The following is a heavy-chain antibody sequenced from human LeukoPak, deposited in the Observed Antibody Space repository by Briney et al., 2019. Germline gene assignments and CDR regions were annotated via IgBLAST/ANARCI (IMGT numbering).Heavy chain of an antibody. V-gene: IGHV3-30-3*01. CDR2: ISYDGSNK. Sequence: GRSLRLSCAASGFTFSSYAMHWVRQAPGKGLEWVAVISYDGSNKYYADSVKGRFTISRDNSKNTLYLQMNSLRAEDSAVYYCARVRYDSGWYDYWGQGALVTVSS. CDR3: ARVRYDSGWYDY. J-gene: IGHJ4*02. D-gene: IGHD6-19*01. CDR1: GFTFSSYA.